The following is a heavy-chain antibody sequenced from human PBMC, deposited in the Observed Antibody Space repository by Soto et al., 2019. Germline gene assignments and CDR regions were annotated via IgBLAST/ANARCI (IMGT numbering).Heavy chain of an antibody. Sequence: VQLLESGGGLVQPEGSLRLSCAASGFTFRNYAMSWARQAPGKGLEWVSAISGSGGTTHYADSVKGRFTISRDNSKNTLYLQMNSLRVEDTAVYYCAKDRSSTSCYAFDYWGQGSLVTVSS. CDR3: AKDRSSTSCYAFDY. V-gene: IGHV3-23*01. CDR2: ISGSGGTT. J-gene: IGHJ4*02. CDR1: GFTFRNYA. D-gene: IGHD2-2*01.